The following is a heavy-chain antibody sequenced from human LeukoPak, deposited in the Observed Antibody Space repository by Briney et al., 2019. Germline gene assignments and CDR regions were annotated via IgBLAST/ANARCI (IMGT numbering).Heavy chain of an antibody. CDR1: GFTFSSYA. CDR2: ITGSGGRT. J-gene: IGHJ4*02. CDR3: AKVGRSYCGGDCSLYFDY. V-gene: IGHV3-23*01. Sequence: GGSLRLSCAASGFTFSSYAMNWVRQAPGKGLEWVSAITGSGGRTYYADSVKGRFTISRDNSKNTLYLQMNSLRAEDTAVYYCAKVGRSYCGGDCSLYFDYWGQGTLVTVSS. D-gene: IGHD2-21*02.